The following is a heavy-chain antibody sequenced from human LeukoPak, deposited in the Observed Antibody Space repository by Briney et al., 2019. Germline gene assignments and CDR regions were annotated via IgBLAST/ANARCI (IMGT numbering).Heavy chain of an antibody. J-gene: IGHJ4*02. CDR3: ARHHFGGSYSFYFDY. CDR1: GGSISSYY. D-gene: IGHD1-26*01. CDR2: IYYSGST. V-gene: IGHV4-59*08. Sequence: PSETLSLTCTVSGGSISSYYWSWIRQPPGKGLEWIGYIYYSGSTNYNPSLKSRVTISVDTSKNQFSLKLSSVTAADTAVYYCARHHFGGSYSFYFDYWGQGTLVTVSS.